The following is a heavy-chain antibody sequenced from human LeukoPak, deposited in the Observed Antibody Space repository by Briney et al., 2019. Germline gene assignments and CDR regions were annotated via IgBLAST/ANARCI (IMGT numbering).Heavy chain of an antibody. CDR2: IYTSGST. D-gene: IGHD3-3*01. V-gene: IGHV4-4*07. Sequence: SETLSLTCAVYGGSFSSYYWSWVRQPAGKGLEWIGRIYTSGSTNYNPSLKSRVTMSVDTSKNQFSLKLSSVTAADTAVYYCARERAIFGVVIIRAYAFDIWGQGTMVTVSS. CDR3: ARERAIFGVVIIRAYAFDI. CDR1: GGSFSSYY. J-gene: IGHJ3*02.